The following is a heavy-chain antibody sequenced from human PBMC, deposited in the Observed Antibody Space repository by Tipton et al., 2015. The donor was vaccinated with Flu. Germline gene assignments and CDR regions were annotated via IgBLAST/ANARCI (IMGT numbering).Heavy chain of an antibody. CDR2: IKQDGSEK. V-gene: IGHV3-7*01. CDR3: AGGTGWLIDS. Sequence: SLRLSCAASGFTFSSYWMNWVRQAPGKGLEWVANIKQDGSEKYYVDSVKGRFAISRDNAKKSLYLQMNSLRAEDTAVYYCAGGTGWLIDSWGQGTLVTVSS. CDR1: GFTFSSYW. J-gene: IGHJ4*02. D-gene: IGHD3/OR15-3a*01.